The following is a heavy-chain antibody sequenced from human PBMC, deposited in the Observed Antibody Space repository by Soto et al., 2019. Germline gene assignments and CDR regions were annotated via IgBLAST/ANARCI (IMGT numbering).Heavy chain of an antibody. CDR1: GFTFSSYG. Sequence: PGGSLRLSCAASGFTFSSYGMHWVRQAPGKGLEWVAVISYDGSNKYYADSVKGRFTIPRDNSKNTLYLQMNSLRAEDTAVYYCAKMHDYGDYGTDYWGQGTLVTVSS. V-gene: IGHV3-30*18. D-gene: IGHD4-17*01. CDR3: AKMHDYGDYGTDY. J-gene: IGHJ4*02. CDR2: ISYDGSNK.